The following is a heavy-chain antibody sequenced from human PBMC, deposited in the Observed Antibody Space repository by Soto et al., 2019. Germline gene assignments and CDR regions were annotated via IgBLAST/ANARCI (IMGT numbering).Heavy chain of an antibody. Sequence: PSETLSLTCTVSGGSISSGDYYWSWIRQLPGKDLEWIAYIYYNGNTYYTPSLKSRATISLDTSRNQFFLNLNSVTAADTAVYYCARNTDYSMYYFDYWGQGTLVTVSS. CDR2: IYYNGNT. D-gene: IGHD2-21*01. V-gene: IGHV4-31*03. CDR1: GGSISSGDYY. CDR3: ARNTDYSMYYFDY. J-gene: IGHJ4*02.